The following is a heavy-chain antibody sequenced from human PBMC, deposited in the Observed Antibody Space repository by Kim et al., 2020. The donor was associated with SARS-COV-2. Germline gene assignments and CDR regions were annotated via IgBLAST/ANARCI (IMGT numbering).Heavy chain of an antibody. Sequence: GVSLRLSCAASGFTFSSYEMNWVRQAPGKWLEWVSYIIGSGTTIYYADSVRGRFTISRDNDKNSLYLQMNSLRAEDTAVYYCARGPNYSPFDYWGQGTLV. CDR2: IIGSGTTI. CDR3: ARGPNYSPFDY. CDR1: GFTFSSYE. V-gene: IGHV3-48*03. D-gene: IGHD4-4*01. J-gene: IGHJ4*02.